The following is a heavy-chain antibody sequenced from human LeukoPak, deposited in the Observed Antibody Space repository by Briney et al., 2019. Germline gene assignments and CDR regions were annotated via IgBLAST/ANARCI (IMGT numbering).Heavy chain of an antibody. Sequence: GGSLRLACAASGFTFSSYAMIWVCQAPGKGLEWVTAIRGSGGSTYYADSVKDRFTISRDNSKNTLYLQMNSLRAEDTAVYYCGRDPNGDYIGAFDMWGQGTVVTVSS. J-gene: IGHJ3*02. CDR2: IRGSGGST. D-gene: IGHD4-17*01. CDR3: GRDPNGDYIGAFDM. V-gene: IGHV3-23*01. CDR1: GFTFSSYA.